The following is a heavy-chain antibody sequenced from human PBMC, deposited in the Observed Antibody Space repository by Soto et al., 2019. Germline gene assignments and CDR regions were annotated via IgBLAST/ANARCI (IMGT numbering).Heavy chain of an antibody. Sequence: QVQLQESGPGLVKPSQTLSLTCTVSGGSISSGGYYWSWIRQHPGKGLEWIGYIYYSGSTYYNPSLRSRVTISVATSKNQFHLKLSSVTAADTAVYYCARAPASSGWFDYWGQGTLVTVSS. CDR1: GGSISSGGYY. D-gene: IGHD6-19*01. V-gene: IGHV4-31*03. J-gene: IGHJ4*02. CDR2: IYYSGST. CDR3: ARAPASSGWFDY.